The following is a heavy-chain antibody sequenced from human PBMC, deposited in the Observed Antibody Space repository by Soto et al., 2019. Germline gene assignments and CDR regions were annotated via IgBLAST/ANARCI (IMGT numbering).Heavy chain of an antibody. CDR3: ARHGLWGGAPPKYSFDY. D-gene: IGHD7-27*01. CDR2: VYYSGST. J-gene: IGHJ4*02. CDR1: GGSISSFF. V-gene: IGHV4-59*08. Sequence: SVTLSLTCTVSGGSISSFFWSWIRQPPGKELEWIGYVYYSGSTNYNPSLKSRLTISVDTSKNQFSLKLSSVTAADTAVYFCARHGLWGGAPPKYSFDYWGQGTPVTVSS.